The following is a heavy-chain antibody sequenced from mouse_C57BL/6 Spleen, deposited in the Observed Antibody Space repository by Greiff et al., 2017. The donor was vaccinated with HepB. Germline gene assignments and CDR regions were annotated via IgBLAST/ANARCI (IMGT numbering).Heavy chain of an antibody. V-gene: IGHV1-59*01. J-gene: IGHJ4*01. Sequence: QVQLQQPGAELVRPGTSVKLSCKASGYTFTSYWMHWVKQRPGQGLEWIGVIDPSDSYTNYNQKFKGKATLTVDTSSSTAYMQLSSLTSEDSAVYYCARPSYYSNLLAMDYWGQGTSVTVSS. CDR2: IDPSDSYT. CDR3: ARPSYYSNLLAMDY. CDR1: GYTFTSYW. D-gene: IGHD2-5*01.